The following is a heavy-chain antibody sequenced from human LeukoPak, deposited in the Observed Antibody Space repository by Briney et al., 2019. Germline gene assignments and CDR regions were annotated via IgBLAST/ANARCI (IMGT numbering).Heavy chain of an antibody. CDR2: ISYDGSNK. J-gene: IGHJ4*02. CDR3: AGGASRIQVWLPPGY. D-gene: IGHD5-18*01. V-gene: IGHV3-30-3*01. Sequence: PGGSLRLSCAASGFTFSSYAMHWVRQAPGKGLEWVAVISYDGSNKYYADSVKGRFTISRDNSKNTLYLQMNSLRAEGTAVYYCAGGASRIQVWLPPGYWGQGTLVTVSS. CDR1: GFTFSSYA.